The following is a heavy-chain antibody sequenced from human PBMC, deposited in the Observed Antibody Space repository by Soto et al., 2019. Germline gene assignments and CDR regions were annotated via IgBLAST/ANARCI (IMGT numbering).Heavy chain of an antibody. J-gene: IGHJ4*02. V-gene: IGHV3-30-3*01. Sequence: GGSLRLSCSASGFTFRSYSMHWVRQAPGKGLEWVAFISYDGSKKYYADSVKGRFTISRDNAKNSLYLQMNSLRAEDTAVYYCARDSHGPTYYYVHYWGQGTLVTVSS. CDR1: GFTFRSYS. CDR2: ISYDGSKK. D-gene: IGHD3-10*02. CDR3: ARDSHGPTYYYVHY.